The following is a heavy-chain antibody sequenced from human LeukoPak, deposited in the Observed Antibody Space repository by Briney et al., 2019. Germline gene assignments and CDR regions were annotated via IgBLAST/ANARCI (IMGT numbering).Heavy chain of an antibody. J-gene: IGHJ4*02. D-gene: IGHD2-2*01. CDR3: AIGGDSSTSCYRCFNY. CDR1: GYSFTNYW. V-gene: IGHV5-51*01. Sequence: GESLKISCEGSGYSFTNYWIGWVRQMPGKGLEWMGVIYPDDSDTRYSPSFQGQVAISADKSIGTAYLQWSSLKASDTAMYYCAIGGDSSTSCYRCFNYWGQGTLVTVSS. CDR2: IYPDDSDT.